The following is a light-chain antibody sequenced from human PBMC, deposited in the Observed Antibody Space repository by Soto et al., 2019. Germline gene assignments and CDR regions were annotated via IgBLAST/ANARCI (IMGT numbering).Light chain of an antibody. V-gene: IGKV1-39*01. J-gene: IGKJ4*01. CDR3: QQCFSTPLLT. Sequence: DIQMTQSPSSLSASVGDRVTITCRASQSISTFLNWYQQKPGKAPKLLIYGASNLESGVPSTFSGSGSGTDFTLTISSPQSEDFATIYCQQCFSTPLLTFGGGTKVEIK. CDR2: GAS. CDR1: QSISTF.